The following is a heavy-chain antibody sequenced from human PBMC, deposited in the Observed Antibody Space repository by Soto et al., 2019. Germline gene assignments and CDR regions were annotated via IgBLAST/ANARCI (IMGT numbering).Heavy chain of an antibody. J-gene: IGHJ5*02. Sequence: ASVKVSCKASGYTFTSYAMHWVRQAPGQRLEWMGWINAGNGNTKYSQKFQGRVTITRDTSASTAYMELSSLRSEDTAVYYGARGISYDFWSGYYRSWFDPWGQGTLVTVSS. CDR3: ARGISYDFWSGYYRSWFDP. CDR2: INAGNGNT. V-gene: IGHV1-3*01. CDR1: GYTFTSYA. D-gene: IGHD3-3*01.